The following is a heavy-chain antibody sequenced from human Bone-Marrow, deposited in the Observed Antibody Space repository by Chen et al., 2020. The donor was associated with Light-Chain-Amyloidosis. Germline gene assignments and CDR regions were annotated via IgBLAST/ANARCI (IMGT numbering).Heavy chain of an antibody. J-gene: IGHJ5*02. Sequence: QVQLVQSGAEVKKPGAAVKVSCKASGYTFTSYDINWVRQATGQGLEWMGWMNPNSGNTGYAQKCQGRVTMTRNTTRSTDYMELSSLRSEETAVYYCARGRGSIAARPDPWGQGTLVTVSS. D-gene: IGHD6-6*01. CDR2: MNPNSGNT. CDR3: ARGRGSIAARPDP. CDR1: GYTFTSYD. V-gene: IGHV1-8*01.